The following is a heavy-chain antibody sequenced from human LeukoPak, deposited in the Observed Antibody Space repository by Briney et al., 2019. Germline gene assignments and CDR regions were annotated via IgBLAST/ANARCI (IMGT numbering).Heavy chain of an antibody. V-gene: IGHV4-30-2*01. J-gene: IGHJ6*03. D-gene: IGHD3-22*01. CDR1: GGSISSGGYS. CDR2: IYHSGST. CDR3: ARGGYDSSGYYNYYYYYYMDV. Sequence: SETLSLTCAVSGGSISSGGYSWSWIRQPPGKGLEWIGYIYHSGSTYYNPSLKSRVTISVDTSKNQFSLKLSSVTAADTAVYYCARGGYDSSGYYNYYYYYYMDVWGKGTTVTVSS.